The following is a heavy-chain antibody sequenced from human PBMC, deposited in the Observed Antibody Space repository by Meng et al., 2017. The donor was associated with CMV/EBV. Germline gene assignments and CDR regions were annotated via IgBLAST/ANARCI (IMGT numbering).Heavy chain of an antibody. Sequence: GGSLRLSCAASGFTFDDYAMHWVRQAPGKGLEWVSGISWNSGSIGYADSVKGRFTISRDNAKNSLYLQMNSLRAEDTALYYCARGRVMYYDFWSGYHPLDYWGQGTLVTVSS. CDR2: ISWNSGSI. V-gene: IGHV3-9*01. D-gene: IGHD3-3*01. CDR1: GFTFDDYA. CDR3: ARGRVMYYDFWSGYHPLDY. J-gene: IGHJ4*02.